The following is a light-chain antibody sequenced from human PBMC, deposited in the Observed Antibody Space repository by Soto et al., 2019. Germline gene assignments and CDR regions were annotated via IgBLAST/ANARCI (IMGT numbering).Light chain of an antibody. CDR3: QQRSDWPAWT. V-gene: IGKV3-11*01. CDR1: QSVSSS. J-gene: IGKJ1*01. CDR2: DAS. Sequence: EIVLTQSPATLSLSPGERATLSCRASQSVSSSLAWYQQKPGLSPRLLIYDASNRAAGIPARFSGSGSGTDFTLPISSLEPEDFAVYYCQQRSDWPAWTFGQGTKVEIK.